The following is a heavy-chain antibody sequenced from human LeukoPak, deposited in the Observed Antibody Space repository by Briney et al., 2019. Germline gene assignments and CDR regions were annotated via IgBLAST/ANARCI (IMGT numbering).Heavy chain of an antibody. CDR1: GYTFTGYY. J-gene: IGHJ5*02. CDR3: ARSRGTHPGYCSGGSCYSHRFDP. CDR2: INPNSGGT. D-gene: IGHD2-15*01. V-gene: IGHV1-2*02. Sequence: GASVKVSCKASGYTFTGYYMHWVRQAPGQGLEWMGWINPNSGGTNYAQKFQGRVTMTRDTSISTAYMELSRLRSDDTAVYYCARSRGTHPGYCSGGSCYSHRFDPWGQGTLVTVSS.